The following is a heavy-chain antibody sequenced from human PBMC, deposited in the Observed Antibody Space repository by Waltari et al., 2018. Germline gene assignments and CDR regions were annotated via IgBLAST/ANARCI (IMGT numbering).Heavy chain of an antibody. CDR1: GYTFTGYY. Sequence: QVQLVQSGAEVKKPGASVKVSCKASGYTFTGYYMHWVRQAPGQGLEWMGWINPNSGGTNYAQKFQGRVTMTRDTSISTAYMELSRLRSDDTAVYYCARVEKERSLSRRFLEEATTNFDYWGQGTLVTVSS. J-gene: IGHJ4*02. CDR2: INPNSGGT. V-gene: IGHV1-2*02. CDR3: ARVEKERSLSRRFLEEATTNFDY. D-gene: IGHD3-3*01.